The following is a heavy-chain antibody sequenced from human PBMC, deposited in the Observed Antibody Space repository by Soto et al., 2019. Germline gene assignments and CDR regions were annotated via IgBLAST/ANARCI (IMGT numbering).Heavy chain of an antibody. Sequence: EVQLLESGGGLVQPGGSLRLSCAASGFTFSSYAMSWVRQAPGKGLEWVSAISGSGGSTYYADSVKGRFTISRDNSKNTLYLQMNSLRADDTAVYYCAKGWESGYCSSTSCYTFDYWGQGTLVTVSS. CDR3: AKGWESGYCSSTSCYTFDY. D-gene: IGHD2-2*02. CDR1: GFTFSSYA. CDR2: ISGSGGST. V-gene: IGHV3-23*01. J-gene: IGHJ4*02.